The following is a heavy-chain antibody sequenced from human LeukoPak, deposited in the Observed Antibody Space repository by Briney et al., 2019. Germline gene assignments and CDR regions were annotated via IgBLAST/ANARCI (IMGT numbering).Heavy chain of an antibody. D-gene: IGHD3-16*01. V-gene: IGHV4-39*07. CDR3: ASDWAPGQGRMFDH. CDR1: GGSLISTDHH. Sequence: SETLSLTCVVSGGSLISTDHHWGWIRQTPGKGLEWIGSMSHSGTTYYNPSLMSRVTMSVDTSKNYFSLQLSSVTAADTAVYFCASDWAPGQGRMFDHWGQGTLVTVSS. CDR2: MSHSGTT. J-gene: IGHJ4*02.